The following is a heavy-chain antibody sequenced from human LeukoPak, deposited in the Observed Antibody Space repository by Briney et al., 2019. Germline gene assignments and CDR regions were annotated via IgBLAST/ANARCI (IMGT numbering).Heavy chain of an antibody. CDR2: ISYDGSNK. D-gene: IGHD4-17*01. Sequence: PGRSLRLSCAASGFTFSSYAMHWARQAPGKGLEWVAVISYDGSNKYYADSVKGRFTISRDNSKNTLYLQMNSLRAEDTAVYYCARVEATVTTYYYYGMDVWGQGTTVTVSS. V-gene: IGHV3-30*04. J-gene: IGHJ6*02. CDR1: GFTFSSYA. CDR3: ARVEATVTTYYYYGMDV.